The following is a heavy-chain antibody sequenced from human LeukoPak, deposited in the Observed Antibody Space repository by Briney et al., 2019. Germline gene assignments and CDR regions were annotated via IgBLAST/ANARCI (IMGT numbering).Heavy chain of an antibody. V-gene: IGHV1-69*04. D-gene: IGHD2-2*01. CDR3: ARERDLGYCSSTSCYVLDY. CDR1: GGTFSSYA. Sequence: SVKVSCKASGGTFSSYAISWVRRAPGQGLEWMGRIIPILGIANYAQKFQGRVTITADKSTSTAYMELSSLRSEDTAVYYCARERDLGYCSSTSCYVLDYWGQGTLVTVSS. CDR2: IIPILGIA. J-gene: IGHJ4*02.